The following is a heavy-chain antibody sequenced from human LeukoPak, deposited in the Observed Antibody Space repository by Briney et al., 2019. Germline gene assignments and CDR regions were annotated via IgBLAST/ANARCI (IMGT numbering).Heavy chain of an antibody. V-gene: IGHV3-23*01. CDR1: GFTFSSYA. J-gene: IGHJ4*02. CDR2: ISGSGGST. Sequence: PGGSLRLSCAASGFTFSSYAMSWVSQAPGKGLEWVSAISGSGGSTYYADSVKGRFTISRDNAKNSLYLQMNSLRAEDTAVYYCAIGYSYGFFDYWGQGTLVTVSS. D-gene: IGHD5-18*01. CDR3: AIGYSYGFFDY.